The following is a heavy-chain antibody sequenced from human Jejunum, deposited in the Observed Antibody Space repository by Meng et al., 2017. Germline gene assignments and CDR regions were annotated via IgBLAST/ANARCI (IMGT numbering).Heavy chain of an antibody. J-gene: IGHJ5*02. CDR2: LNPSGGFT. D-gene: IGHD6-13*01. CDR1: GYSFTSYH. V-gene: IGHV1-46*01. CDR3: ARELPGTCWFDP. Sequence: QVQLVQCGAEVKEPGASVGVSCKASGYSFTSYHMHWVRQAPGQGLEYIGILNPSGGFTSCEQKFQGRVTMTSDTSTSTVYLELSSLRSEDTAVYFCARELPGTCWFDPWGQGTLVTVSS.